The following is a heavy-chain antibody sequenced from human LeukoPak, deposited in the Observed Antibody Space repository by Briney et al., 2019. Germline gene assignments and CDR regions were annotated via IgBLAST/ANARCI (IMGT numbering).Heavy chain of an antibody. Sequence: PSETLSLTCAVSGYSISSDNYWVWIRQPPGQGLEWTGGIYHSGSTYYNPSLKSRVTMSVDTSKNQFSLKLNSVTAADTAVYYCARAPRDSSSSNYMRRFDYWGQGTLVTVSS. CDR3: ARAPRDSSSSNYMRRFDY. D-gene: IGHD3-22*01. V-gene: IGHV4-38-2*01. J-gene: IGHJ4*02. CDR1: GYSISSDNY. CDR2: IYHSGST.